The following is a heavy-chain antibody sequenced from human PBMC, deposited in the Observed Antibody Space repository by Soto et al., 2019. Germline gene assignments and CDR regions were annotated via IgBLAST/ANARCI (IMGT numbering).Heavy chain of an antibody. CDR3: ARRGADIVLVSDYYGMDV. CDR1: GYSFTSYC. CDR2: IYPCDSDT. V-gene: IGHV5-51*01. J-gene: IGHJ6*02. D-gene: IGHD2-2*01. Sequence: PGESVKSSCKGAGYSFTSYCIGWVRQMPWKGLEWMGNIYPCDSDTRYSPSFQGQVTISVDKSISTAYLQWSSLKDSDTAMYYCARRGADIVLVSDYYGMDVWGQGTTLTV.